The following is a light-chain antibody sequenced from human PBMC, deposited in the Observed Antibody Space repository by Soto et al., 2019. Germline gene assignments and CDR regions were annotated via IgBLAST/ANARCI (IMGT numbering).Light chain of an antibody. CDR3: QVWDSSSDHRV. CDR2: DDS. J-gene: IGLJ3*02. V-gene: IGLV3-21*02. CDR1: NIGSKS. Sequence: SYELTQPPSVSVAPGQTARITCWGTNIGSKSMHWYQQKPGQAPVLVVYDDSDRHSGIPERISGSNSGNTATLTISRVEAGDDAYYYCQVWDSSSDHRVFGGGTKLTVL.